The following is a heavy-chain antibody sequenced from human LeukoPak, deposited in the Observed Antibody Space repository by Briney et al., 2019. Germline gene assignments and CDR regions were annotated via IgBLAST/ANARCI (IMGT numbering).Heavy chain of an antibody. CDR2: INHSGST. D-gene: IGHD3-22*01. J-gene: IGHJ4*02. CDR1: GASISNNNW. Sequence: SGTLSLTCAVSGASISNNNWWSWVRQPPGKGLEWIGEINHSGSTNYNPSLKSRVTISVDTSKNQFSLKLSSVTAADTAVYYCARGPSSGYPLDYWGQGTLVTVSS. V-gene: IGHV4-4*02. CDR3: ARGPSSGYPLDY.